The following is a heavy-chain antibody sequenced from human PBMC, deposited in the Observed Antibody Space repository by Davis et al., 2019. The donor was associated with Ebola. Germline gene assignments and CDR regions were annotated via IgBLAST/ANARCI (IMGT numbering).Heavy chain of an antibody. J-gene: IGHJ5*01. CDR2: IYYSGST. CDR3: ARSNYGSGSYDS. CDR1: GGSISSYY. V-gene: IGHV4-59*01. D-gene: IGHD3-10*01. Sequence: SETLSLTCTVSGGSISSYYWSWIRQPPGKGLEWIGYIYYSGSTNYNPSLKSRVTISVDTSKNQFSLKLNSVTAVDTAVFYCARSNYGSGSYDSWGQGALVTVSS.